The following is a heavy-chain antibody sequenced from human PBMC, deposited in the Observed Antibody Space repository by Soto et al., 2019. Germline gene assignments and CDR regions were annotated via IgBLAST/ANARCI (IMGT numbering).Heavy chain of an antibody. V-gene: IGHV2-26*01. D-gene: IGHD4-17*01. CDR1: GFSLSNARMG. CDR3: AQLYGDYTPEYFQH. CDR2: IFSNDEK. Sequence: QVTLKESGPVLVKPTETLTLTCTVSGFSLSNARMGVSWIRQPPGKALEWLAHIFSNDEKSYSTSLKSRLIISKYTSKSQVVLTMTNMDPVDTATYFGAQLYGDYTPEYFQHWGQGTLVTVSS. J-gene: IGHJ1*01.